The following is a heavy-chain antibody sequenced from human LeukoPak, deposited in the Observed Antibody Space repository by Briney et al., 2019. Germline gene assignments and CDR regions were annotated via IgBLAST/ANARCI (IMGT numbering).Heavy chain of an antibody. D-gene: IGHD2-21*02. J-gene: IGHJ4*02. CDR2: INPNSGGT. CDR1: GYTFTDYY. V-gene: IGHV1-2*02. Sequence: ASVKVSCKASGYTFTDYYMQWVRQAPGQRLEWMGWINPNSGGTYYAQKFQGRVTLTRDTSITTAYMELSRLRSDDTAVYYCVREIRDISVTADWGQGTLVTVSS. CDR3: VREIRDISVTAD.